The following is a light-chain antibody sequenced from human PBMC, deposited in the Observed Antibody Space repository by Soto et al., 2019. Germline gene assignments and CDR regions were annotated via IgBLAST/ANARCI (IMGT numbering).Light chain of an antibody. V-gene: IGLV1-51*01. CDR1: SSDVGGYNY. Sequence: QSVLTQPASVSGSPGQSITISCTGTSSDVGGYNYVSWYQQLPGTVPKLLIYANNERPSGIPDRFSASKSGASATLAITGLQTGDEAAYYCGTWDSSLSAWVFGGGTKLTVL. CDR3: GTWDSSLSAWV. J-gene: IGLJ3*02. CDR2: ANN.